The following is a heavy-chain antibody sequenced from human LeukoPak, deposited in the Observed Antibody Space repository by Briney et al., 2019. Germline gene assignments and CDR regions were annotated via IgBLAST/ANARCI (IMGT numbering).Heavy chain of an antibody. CDR3: AGLYYYMDV. Sequence: SETLSLTCTVSGGSISSYYWSWVRQPAGKGLEWIGRISTSGSTNYNPSLKSRVTMSVDTSKNQFSLKLNSVIAADTAVYYCAGLYYYMDVWGKGTTVTVSS. D-gene: IGHD3-22*01. CDR1: GGSISSYY. V-gene: IGHV4-4*07. J-gene: IGHJ6*03. CDR2: ISTSGST.